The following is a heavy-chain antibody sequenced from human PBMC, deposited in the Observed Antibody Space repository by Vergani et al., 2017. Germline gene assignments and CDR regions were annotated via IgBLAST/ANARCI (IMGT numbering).Heavy chain of an antibody. J-gene: IGHJ3*02. CDR2: ISAYNGNT. V-gene: IGHV1-18*04. CDR1: GYTFTSYG. D-gene: IGHD3-22*01. Sequence: QVQLVQSGAEVKKPGASVKVSCKASGYTFTSYGISWVRQAPGQGLEWMGWISAYNGNTNYAPKLQGRVTMTTDTSTSTAYMELRSLRSDDTAVYYCARGDYYDSSGYADAFDIWGQGTMVTVSS. CDR3: ARGDYYDSSGYADAFDI.